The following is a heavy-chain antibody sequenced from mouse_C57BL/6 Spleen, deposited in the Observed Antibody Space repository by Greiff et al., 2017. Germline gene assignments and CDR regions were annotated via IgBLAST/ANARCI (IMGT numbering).Heavy chain of an antibody. CDR1: GFTFSSYA. J-gene: IGHJ4*01. V-gene: IGHV5-4*01. CDR2: ISDGGSYT. D-gene: IGHD3-2*02. CDR3: AREGAAQATRAMDY. Sequence: EVQGVESGGGLVKPGGSLKLSCAASGFTFSSYAMSWVRQTPEKRLEWVATISDGGSYTYYPDNVKGRFTISRDNAKNNLYLQMSQLKSEDTAMYYCAREGAAQATRAMDYWGQGTSVTVSS.